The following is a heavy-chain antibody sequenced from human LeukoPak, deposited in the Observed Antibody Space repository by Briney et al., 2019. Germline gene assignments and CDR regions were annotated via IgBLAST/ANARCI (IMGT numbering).Heavy chain of an antibody. V-gene: IGHV1-2*02. CDR2: INPNSGGT. CDR1: GYTFTGYY. D-gene: IGHD2-2*01. CDR3: ARNEYATGWFDH. J-gene: IGHJ5*02. Sequence: ASVKVSCKASGYTFTGYYMHWVRQAPGQGLEWMGWINPNSGGTNYAQKFQGRVTMTRDTSISTAYMELSRLRSDDTAVYYCARNEYATGWFDHWGQGTVVTVSS.